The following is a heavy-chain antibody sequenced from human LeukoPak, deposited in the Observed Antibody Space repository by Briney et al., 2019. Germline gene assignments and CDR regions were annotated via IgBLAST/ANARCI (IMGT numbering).Heavy chain of an antibody. V-gene: IGHV3-30*14. Sequence: PGGSLRLSCAASGFTFSSYAMHWVRQAPGKGLEWVAVISYDGSNKYYADSVKGRFTISRDNSKNTVYLQMSSLRAEDTAVYYCARVRVTGYSNFAYWGQGTLVTVSS. D-gene: IGHD3-9*01. CDR3: ARVRVTGYSNFAY. J-gene: IGHJ4*02. CDR2: ISYDGSNK. CDR1: GFTFSSYA.